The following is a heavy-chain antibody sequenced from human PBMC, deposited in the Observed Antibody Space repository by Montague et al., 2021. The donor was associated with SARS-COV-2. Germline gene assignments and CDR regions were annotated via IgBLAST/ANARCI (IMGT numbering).Heavy chain of an antibody. V-gene: IGHV4-34*01. CDR2: INHSGST. CDR3: ARQKMGSVTIFGVVMHDRWFDP. CDR1: GGSFSGYY. J-gene: IGHJ5*02. D-gene: IGHD3-3*01. Sequence: SETLSLTCAVYGGSFSGYYWSWIRQPPGKGLEWIGEINHSGSTNYTPSLKSRVAISVDTSTNQLSLKLSSVTAADTAVYYCARQKMGSVTIFGVVMHDRWFDPWGQGTLVTVSS.